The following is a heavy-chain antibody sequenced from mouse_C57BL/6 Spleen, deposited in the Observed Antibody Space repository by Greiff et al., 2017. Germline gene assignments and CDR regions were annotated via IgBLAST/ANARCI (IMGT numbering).Heavy chain of an antibody. CDR1: GFTFSSYA. J-gene: IGHJ2*01. D-gene: IGHD3-2*02. CDR2: ISDGGSYT. Sequence: EVQLVESGGGLVKPGGSLKLSCAASGFTFSSYAMSWVRQTPDKRLEWVATISDGGSYTYYPDNVKGRFTISRDNTKNNLYLQMSHLKSEDTAMYYCARDNSAGYRGCYFDYWGQGTTLTVSS. CDR3: ARDNSAGYRGCYFDY. V-gene: IGHV5-4*01.